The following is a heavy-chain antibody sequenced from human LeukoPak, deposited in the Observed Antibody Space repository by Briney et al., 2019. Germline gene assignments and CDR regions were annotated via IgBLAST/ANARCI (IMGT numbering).Heavy chain of an antibody. CDR3: ARTADGGYQTYYFDY. J-gene: IGHJ4*02. Sequence: SVKGRFTISRDNAKSSLYLQMNSLRAEDTAVYYCARTADGGYQTYYFDYWGQGTLVTVSS. V-gene: IGHV3-21*01. D-gene: IGHD3-22*01.